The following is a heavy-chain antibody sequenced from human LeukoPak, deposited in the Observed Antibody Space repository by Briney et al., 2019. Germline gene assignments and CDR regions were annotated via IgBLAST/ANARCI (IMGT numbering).Heavy chain of an antibody. V-gene: IGHV3-30-3*01. J-gene: IGHJ4*02. CDR1: GFTFSSYA. D-gene: IGHD6-13*01. CDR2: ISYDGSNK. Sequence: GGSLRLSCAASGFTFSSYAMHWVRQAPGKGLEWVAVISYDGSNKYYADSVKGRFTISRDNSKNTLYLQMNSLRAEDTAVYYCARGESSSWYEDYCGQGTLVTVSS. CDR3: ARGESSSWYEDY.